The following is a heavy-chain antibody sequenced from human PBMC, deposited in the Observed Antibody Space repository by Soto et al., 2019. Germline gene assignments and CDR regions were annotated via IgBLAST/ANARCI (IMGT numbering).Heavy chain of an antibody. CDR1: GFTFSSYA. Sequence: EVQLLESGGGLVQPGGSLRLSCAASGFTFSSYAMSWVRQAPGKGLEWVSGISGSGGSTYYADSVKGRFTISRDNSKNTLYLQMNSLRAEDTAVYYCAKDRDTRYCDWLSGGFDYWGQGTLVTVSS. D-gene: IGHD3-9*01. V-gene: IGHV3-23*01. J-gene: IGHJ4*02. CDR2: ISGSGGST. CDR3: AKDRDTRYCDWLSGGFDY.